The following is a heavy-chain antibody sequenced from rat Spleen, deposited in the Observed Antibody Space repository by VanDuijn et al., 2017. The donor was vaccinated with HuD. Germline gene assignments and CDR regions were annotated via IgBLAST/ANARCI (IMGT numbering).Heavy chain of an antibody. J-gene: IGHJ2*01. D-gene: IGHD1-11*01. CDR2: ISYDGSST. CDR1: GFTFSNYD. V-gene: IGHV5-22*01. CDR3: VREEGGVRD. Sequence: EVQLVESGGGLVQPGRSMKLSCAASGFTFSNYDMAWVRQAPTKGLEWVASISYDGSSTYYRDSVKGRFTISRNNAKSTLYLPMTKLGSEDTGIYDCVREEGGVRDWGQGVMVTVSP.